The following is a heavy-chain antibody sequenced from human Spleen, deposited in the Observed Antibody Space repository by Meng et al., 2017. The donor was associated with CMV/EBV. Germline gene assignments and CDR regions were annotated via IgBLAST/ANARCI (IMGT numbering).Heavy chain of an antibody. V-gene: IGHV3-30*04. J-gene: IGHJ2*01. D-gene: IGHD6-13*01. CDR2: ISFDASNE. CDR1: GFILSSYA. CDR3: ARPPFGAAGTHWYFDL. Sequence: SGFILSSYAMHWVRQAPGKGLEWVAVISFDASNEYYADSVKGRFTISRDNYKNTLFLQMSSLRDEDTAVYYCARPPFGAAGTHWYFDLWGRGTLVTVSS.